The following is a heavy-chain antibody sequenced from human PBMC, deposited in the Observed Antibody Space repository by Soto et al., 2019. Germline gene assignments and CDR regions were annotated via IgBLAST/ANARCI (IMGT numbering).Heavy chain of an antibody. CDR3: ARETKYLRTIHYYYYMDV. Sequence: ASVKVSCKASGYTFTSYGISWVRQAPGQGLEWMGWISAYNGNTNYAQKLQGRVTMTTDTSTSTAYMELRSLRSDDTAVYYCARETKYLRTIHYYYYMDVWGKGTTVTVSS. CDR1: GYTFTSYG. J-gene: IGHJ6*03. V-gene: IGHV1-18*01. D-gene: IGHD3-9*01. CDR2: ISAYNGNT.